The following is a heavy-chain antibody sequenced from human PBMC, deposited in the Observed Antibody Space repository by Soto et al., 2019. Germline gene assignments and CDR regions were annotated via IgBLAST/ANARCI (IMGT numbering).Heavy chain of an antibody. CDR3: ARVVRYDCSGYFDAFDI. D-gene: IGHD3-22*01. J-gene: IGHJ3*02. CDR1: GYTFTSYG. Sequence: QVQLVQSGAEVKKPGASVKVSCKASGYTFTSYGISWVRQAPGQGLEWMGWISAYNGNTNYAQKLQGRVTMTTDTYTSRAYMELRGLRSDDTAVYYCARVVRYDCSGYFDAFDIWGQGTKVTGSS. V-gene: IGHV1-18*01. CDR2: ISAYNGNT.